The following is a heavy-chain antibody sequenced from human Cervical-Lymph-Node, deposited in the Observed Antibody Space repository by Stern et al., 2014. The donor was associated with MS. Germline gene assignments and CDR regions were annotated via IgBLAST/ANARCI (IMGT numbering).Heavy chain of an antibody. V-gene: IGHV2-70*01. Sequence: QVTLRESGPALVKPTQTLTLTCAFSGFSLDITGMGVSWIRQPPGKALEGLALIDWDDDKYYSTSLKTRLTVSKDTSKNQVVLTMTNVDPVDTATYYCARTLAATGTAYFYAMDVWGQGTTVTVSS. CDR3: ARTLAATGTAYFYAMDV. CDR1: GFSLDITGMG. D-gene: IGHD6-13*01. CDR2: IDWDDDK. J-gene: IGHJ6*02.